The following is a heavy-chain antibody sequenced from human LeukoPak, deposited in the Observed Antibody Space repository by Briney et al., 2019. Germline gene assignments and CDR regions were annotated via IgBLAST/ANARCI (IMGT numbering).Heavy chain of an antibody. Sequence: SQTLSLACPVYGRSISSGSYYWSRIRQPAGKGLEWIGRIYTSGSINYNPSLKSLVTISVDTSKNQFSLKLSSVTAADTAVYYCASSPVTTSFSDYWGQGTLVTVSS. D-gene: IGHD4-17*01. CDR2: IYTSGSI. V-gene: IGHV4-61*02. CDR1: GRSISSGSYY. CDR3: ASSPVTTSFSDY. J-gene: IGHJ4*02.